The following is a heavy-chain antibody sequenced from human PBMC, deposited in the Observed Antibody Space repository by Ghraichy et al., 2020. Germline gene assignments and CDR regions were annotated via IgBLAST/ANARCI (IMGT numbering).Heavy chain of an antibody. CDR2: IRGRGTST. CDR1: GFTFNTSA. J-gene: IGHJ3*02. V-gene: IGHV3-23*01. CDR3: AREDFETHAFDI. Sequence: GGSLRLSCVASGFTFNTSAMTWVRQAPGKGLEWVSAIRGRGTSTYYTDSVEGRFTISRDNSRNTLFLQMNSLRADDTALYYCAREDFETHAFDIWGQGTMVTVSS.